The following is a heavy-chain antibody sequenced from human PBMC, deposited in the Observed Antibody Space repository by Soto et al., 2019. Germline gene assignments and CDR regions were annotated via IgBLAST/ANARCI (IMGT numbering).Heavy chain of an antibody. D-gene: IGHD2-15*01. CDR1: GGSISSGGYY. CDR3: ARAAGGGSCYPDY. CDR2: IYYSGST. V-gene: IGHV4-31*03. J-gene: IGHJ4*02. Sequence: SETLSLTCTVSGGSISSGGYYWSWIRQHPGKGLEWIGDIYYSGSTYYNPSLKSRVTISVDTSKNQFSLKLSSVTAADTAVYYCARAAGGGSCYPDYWGQGTLVTVSS.